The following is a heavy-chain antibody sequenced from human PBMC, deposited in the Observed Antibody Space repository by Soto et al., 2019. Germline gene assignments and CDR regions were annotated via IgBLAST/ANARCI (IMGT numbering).Heavy chain of an antibody. CDR2: ISAYNGNT. J-gene: IGHJ6*02. Sequence: ASVKVSCKASGYTFTSYGISWVRQAPGQGLEWMGWISAYNGNTNYAQKLQGRVTMTTDTSTSTAYMELRSLRSDDTAVYYCARDLSGSSSSGWGANYYYGMDVWGQGTTVTVSS. CDR3: ARDLSGSSSSGWGANYYYGMDV. V-gene: IGHV1-18*01. CDR1: GYTFTSYG. D-gene: IGHD6-19*01.